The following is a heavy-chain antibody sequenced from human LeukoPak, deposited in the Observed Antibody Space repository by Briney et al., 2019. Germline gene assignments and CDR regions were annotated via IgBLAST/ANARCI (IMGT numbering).Heavy chain of an antibody. Sequence: GGSLRLSCAASGFTVSSYEMNWVRQAPGKGLEWVSYISRSGNIIYYADSVKGRFTISRDNAKNSLYLQMNSLRAEDTAVYYCARSMGRWLQIAFDYWGQGTLVTVSS. CDR1: GFTVSSYE. V-gene: IGHV3-48*03. CDR3: ARSMGRWLQIAFDY. CDR2: ISRSGNII. D-gene: IGHD5-24*01. J-gene: IGHJ4*02.